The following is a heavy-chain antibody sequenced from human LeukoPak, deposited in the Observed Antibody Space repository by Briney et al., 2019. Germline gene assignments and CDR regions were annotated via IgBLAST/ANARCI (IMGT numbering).Heavy chain of an antibody. V-gene: IGHV1-2*02. Sequence: ASVKVSCKASGYTFTXYYMHWVRQAPGQGLEWMGWINPNSGGTNYAQKFQGRVTMTRDTSISTAYMELSRLRSDDTAVYYCARVAYYYDSSGSYFDYWGQGTLVTVSS. CDR3: ARVAYYYDSSGSYFDY. CDR1: GYTFTXYY. CDR2: INPNSGGT. D-gene: IGHD3-22*01. J-gene: IGHJ4*02.